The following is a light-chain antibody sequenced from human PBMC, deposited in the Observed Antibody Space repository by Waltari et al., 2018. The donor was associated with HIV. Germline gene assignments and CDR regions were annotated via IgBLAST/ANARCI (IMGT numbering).Light chain of an antibody. CDR1: HSVGSY. V-gene: IGKV3-11*01. CDR3: QQRSTWPLVT. Sequence: VLTQSQATLSLSPGERSTLSCRASHSVGSYLAWYQQKPGQAPSLPIYDASNMATGTPARFSGSGSGTDFTLTISSLEPEDFAVYYCQQRSTWPLVTFGGGTKVEI. CDR2: DAS. J-gene: IGKJ4*01.